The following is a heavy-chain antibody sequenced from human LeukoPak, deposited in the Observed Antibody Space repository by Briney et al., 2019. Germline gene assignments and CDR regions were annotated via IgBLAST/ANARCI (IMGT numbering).Heavy chain of an antibody. CDR2: IYYSGST. CDR3: ARDYQGGYGDKTVDY. D-gene: IGHD5-18*01. CDR1: GGSISSSSYY. J-gene: IGHJ4*02. Sequence: SETLSLTCTVSGGSISSSSYYWGWIRQPPGKGLEWIGSIYYSGSTYYNPSLKSRVTISVDTSKNQFSLKLSSVTAADTAVYYCARDYQGGYGDKTVDYWGQGTLVTVSS. V-gene: IGHV4-39*07.